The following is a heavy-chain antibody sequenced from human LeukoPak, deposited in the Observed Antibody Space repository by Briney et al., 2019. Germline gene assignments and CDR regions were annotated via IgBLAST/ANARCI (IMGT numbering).Heavy chain of an antibody. J-gene: IGHJ5*02. D-gene: IGHD2-2*01. CDR3: TTTPREAVVVPAAIVGVWFDP. CDR2: IKSRTAGGTT. V-gene: IGHV3-15*01. CDR1: GFTFSNAG. Sequence: GGSLRLSCAASGFTFSNAGMSWVRQAPGKGLEWGGPIKSRTAGGTTEYAAPSRCRFTISRDDSKNTLHLQMNSLKTKDTAVYCCTTTPREAVVVPAAIVGVWFDPWGQGTLFPVSS.